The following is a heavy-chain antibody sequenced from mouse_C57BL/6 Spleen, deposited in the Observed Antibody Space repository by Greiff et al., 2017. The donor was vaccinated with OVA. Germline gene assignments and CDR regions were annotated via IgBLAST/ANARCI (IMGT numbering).Heavy chain of an antibody. CDR2: INPNYGTT. CDR1: GYSFTDYN. D-gene: IGHD2-1*01. V-gene: IGHV1-39*01. J-gene: IGHJ4*01. CDR3: ARGDYGNPYYAMDY. Sequence: VQLKESGPELVKPGASVKISCKASGYSFTDYNMNWAKQSNGKSLEWIGVINPNYGTTSYNQKFKGKATLTVDQSSSTAYMQLNSLTSEDSAVYYCARGDYGNPYYAMDYWGQGTSVTVSS.